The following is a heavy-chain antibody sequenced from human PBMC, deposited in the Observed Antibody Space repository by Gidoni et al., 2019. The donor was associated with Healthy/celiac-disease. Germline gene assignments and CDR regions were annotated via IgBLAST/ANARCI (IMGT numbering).Heavy chain of an antibody. J-gene: IGHJ4*02. V-gene: IGHV3-21*01. CDR3: ARGAAAVAGTAFDY. Sequence: EVQLVVSGGGLVKPGGSLRLSCAASGFPFSSYSMNWVRQAPGKGLEWVSSISSSSSYIYYADSVKGRFTISRDNAKNSLYLQMNSLRAEDTAVYYCARGAAAVAGTAFDYWGQGTLVTVSS. CDR2: ISSSSSYI. D-gene: IGHD6-19*01. CDR1: GFPFSSYS.